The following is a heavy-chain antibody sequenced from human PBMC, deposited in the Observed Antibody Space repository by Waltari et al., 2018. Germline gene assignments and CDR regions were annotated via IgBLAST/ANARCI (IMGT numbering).Heavy chain of an antibody. J-gene: IGHJ4*02. V-gene: IGHV3-23*04. CDR3: AKEGDPDLAIPFDH. Sequence: EVQLVGSGGDLVQTGGSLRLSCVGSGFDFGNYAMAWVRQAPGKGLQGVAAISRAGGRTFYEDSVKGRFAVSRDNSKNILYLQMSSLRADDTGVYYCAKEGDPDLAIPFDHWGQGTPVTVSS. D-gene: IGHD2-21*01. CDR1: GFDFGNYA. CDR2: ISRAGGRT.